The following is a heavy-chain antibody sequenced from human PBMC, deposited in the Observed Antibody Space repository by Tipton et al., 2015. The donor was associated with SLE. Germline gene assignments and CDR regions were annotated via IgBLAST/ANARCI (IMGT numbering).Heavy chain of an antibody. D-gene: IGHD5-18*01. CDR1: GGSFSGYY. CDR3: ARDTAMAVDY. CDR2: INHSGST. J-gene: IGHJ4*02. V-gene: IGHV4-34*01. Sequence: LRLSCAVYGGSFSGYYWSWIRQPPGKGLGWIGEINHSGSTNYNPSLKSRVTISVDTSKNQFSLKLSSVTAADTAVYYCARDTAMAVDYWGQGTLVTVSS.